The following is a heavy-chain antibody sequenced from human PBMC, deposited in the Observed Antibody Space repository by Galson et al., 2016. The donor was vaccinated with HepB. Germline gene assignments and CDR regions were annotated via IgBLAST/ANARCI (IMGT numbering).Heavy chain of an antibody. J-gene: IGHJ5*02. V-gene: IGHV4-4*02. D-gene: IGHD2-21*01. CDR1: GATISNDYW. CDR2: IYQTGTA. Sequence: SETLSLTCAVSGATISNDYWWSWVRQSPEQGFEWLGEIYQTGTANYNPSFTRRATISVDTSKNEISLRLDSVTAADTAVYYCASSKSIIVVGVALPGGFDPWGQGILVTVSS. CDR3: ASSKSIIVVGVALPGGFDP.